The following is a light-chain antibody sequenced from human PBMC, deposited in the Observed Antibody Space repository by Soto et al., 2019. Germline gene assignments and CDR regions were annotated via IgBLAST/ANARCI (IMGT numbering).Light chain of an antibody. CDR2: EVS. V-gene: IGLV2-18*02. CDR3: NSYTSRYTFV. CDR1: SSDVGSYNR. J-gene: IGLJ1*01. Sequence: QSVLTQPPSVSGSPGQSVTISCTGTSSDVGSYNRVSWYQQSPGTAPKLMIYEVSNRPSGVSDRFSGSKSGNTASLTISGLQPEDEADYYCNSYTSRYTFVLGTGTKVTVL.